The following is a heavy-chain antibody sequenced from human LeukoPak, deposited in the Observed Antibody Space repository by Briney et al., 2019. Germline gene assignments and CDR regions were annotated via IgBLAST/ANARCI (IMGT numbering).Heavy chain of an antibody. D-gene: IGHD3-22*01. Sequence: PGGSLRLSCAASGFTFSSYGMHWVRQAPGKGLEWVAVIWYDGSNKYYADSVKGRFIISRDNSKNTLYLQMNSLRAEDTAVYYCARGGPNCYDSSGYYFDYFDYWGQGTLVTVSS. CDR3: ARGGPNCYDSSGYYFDYFDY. J-gene: IGHJ4*02. V-gene: IGHV3-33*01. CDR1: GFTFSSYG. CDR2: IWYDGSNK.